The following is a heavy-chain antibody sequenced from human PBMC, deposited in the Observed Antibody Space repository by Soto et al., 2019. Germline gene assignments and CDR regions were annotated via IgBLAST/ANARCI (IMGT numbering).Heavy chain of an antibody. Sequence: ASVKVSCKVSGYTLTELSMHWVRQAPGKGLEWMGGFDPEDGETIYAQKFQGRVTMTEDTSTDTAYMELSSLRSEDTAVYYCATYSPPIWQLEQPYFDYWGQGTLVTVSS. CDR1: GYTLTELS. V-gene: IGHV1-24*01. D-gene: IGHD6-6*01. J-gene: IGHJ4*02. CDR2: FDPEDGET. CDR3: ATYSPPIWQLEQPYFDY.